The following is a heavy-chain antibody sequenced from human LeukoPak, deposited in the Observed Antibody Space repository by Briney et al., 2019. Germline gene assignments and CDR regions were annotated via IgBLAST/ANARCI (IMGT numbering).Heavy chain of an antibody. CDR2: IYHSGST. J-gene: IGHJ4*02. Sequence: SETLSLTCTVSGYSISSGYYWGWIRQPPGKGLEWIGTIYHSGSTYYNPSLKSRLTISVDTSRNQFSLNLSSVTAADTAVYYCARADYYDSRRFDYWGQGTLVTVSS. V-gene: IGHV4-38-2*02. CDR1: GYSISSGYY. CDR3: ARADYYDSRRFDY. D-gene: IGHD3-22*01.